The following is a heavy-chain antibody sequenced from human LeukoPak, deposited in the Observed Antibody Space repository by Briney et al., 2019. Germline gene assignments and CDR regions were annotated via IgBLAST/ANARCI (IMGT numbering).Heavy chain of an antibody. D-gene: IGHD3-10*01. CDR1: GYTFTSYD. Sequence: APVKVSCKASGYTFTSYDINWVRQATGQGLEWMGWMNPNSGNTGYAQKFQGRVTMTRNTSISTAYMELSSLRSEDTAVYYCARGLGTMVRGVIITSLWGQGTLVTVSS. V-gene: IGHV1-8*01. CDR2: MNPNSGNT. J-gene: IGHJ4*02. CDR3: ARGLGTMVRGVIITSL.